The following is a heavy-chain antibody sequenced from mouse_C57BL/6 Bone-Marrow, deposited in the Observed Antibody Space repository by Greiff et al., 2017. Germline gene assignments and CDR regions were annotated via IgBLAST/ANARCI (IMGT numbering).Heavy chain of an antibody. CDR2: IDPANGNT. Sequence: VQLQESVAELVRPGASVKLSCTASGFTITNTYMPWVKQRPEQGLEWIGRIDPANGNTKYAPKFQGKATITADTSSNTAYLQLSSLTSEDTAIYYCARDYGCYYAMDYWGQGTSVTVSS. CDR3: ARDYGCYYAMDY. CDR1: GFTITNTY. V-gene: IGHV14-3*01. J-gene: IGHJ4*01. D-gene: IGHD1-1*01.